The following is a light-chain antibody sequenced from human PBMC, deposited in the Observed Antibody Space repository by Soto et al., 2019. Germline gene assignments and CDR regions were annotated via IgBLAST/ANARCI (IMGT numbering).Light chain of an antibody. CDR1: XXNIGAGYD. CDR3: QSYDSSLSGWV. Sequence: QSVLTQXXSXXXXXXXXVTXXXXXSXXNIGAGYDVHWYQQLPGTAPKLLIYGNSNRPSGVPDRFSGSKSGTSASLAITGLQAEDEADYYCQSYDSSLSGWVFGGGTKLTVL. V-gene: IGLV1-40*01. CDR2: GNS. J-gene: IGLJ3*02.